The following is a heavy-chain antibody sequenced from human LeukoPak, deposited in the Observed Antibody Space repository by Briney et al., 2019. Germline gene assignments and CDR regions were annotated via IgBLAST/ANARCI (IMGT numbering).Heavy chain of an antibody. CDR2: ISSSSSYI. V-gene: IGHV3-21*01. CDR3: ASTDVVYGSGSYPRDY. J-gene: IGHJ4*02. CDR1: GFTFSSYS. D-gene: IGHD3-10*01. Sequence: PGGSLRLSCAASGFTFSSYSMNWVRQAPGKGLEWVSSISSSSSYIYYADSVKGRFTISRDNAKNSLYLQMNSLRAEDTAVYYCASTDVVYGSGSYPRDYWGQGTLVTVSS.